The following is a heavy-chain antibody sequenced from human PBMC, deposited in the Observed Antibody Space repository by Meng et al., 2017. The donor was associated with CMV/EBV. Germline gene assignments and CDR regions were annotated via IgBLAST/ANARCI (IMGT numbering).Heavy chain of an antibody. CDR3: ARDNRRGGVDY. Sequence: HVQLQESRPGLVKPFTTLSLTVTVSGGPISSGDYYWSWIRQPPGKGLEWIGYIYYSGSTYYNPSLKSRVTISVDTSKNQFSLKLSSVTAADTAVYYCARDNRRGGVDYWGQGTLVTVSS. J-gene: IGHJ4*02. V-gene: IGHV4-30-4*08. CDR1: GGPISSGDYY. D-gene: IGHD3-3*01. CDR2: IYYSGST.